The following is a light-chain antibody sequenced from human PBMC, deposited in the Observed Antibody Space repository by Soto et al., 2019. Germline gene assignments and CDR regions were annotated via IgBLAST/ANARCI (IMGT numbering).Light chain of an antibody. CDR2: DAS. J-gene: IGKJ4*01. Sequence: EIVLTQFPATLSLSPGERATLSCRASQSVSTFLAWYQQKPGQALRLVVYDASKRATGIPARFSGSGSGTDFTLTISSLEPEDFAVYYCQQRSSWRVTFGGGTKVEIK. CDR3: QQRSSWRVT. CDR1: QSVSTF. V-gene: IGKV3-11*01.